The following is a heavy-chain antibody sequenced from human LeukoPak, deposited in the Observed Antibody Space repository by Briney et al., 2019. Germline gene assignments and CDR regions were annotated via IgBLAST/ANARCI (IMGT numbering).Heavy chain of an antibody. Sequence: GGSLRLSCAASGFTFSSYAMSWVRQAPGKGLEWVSATSGSGGSTYYADSVKGRFTISRDNSKNTLYLQMNSLRAEDTAVYYCAKGPGDYVNYFDYWGQGTLVTVSS. CDR3: AKGPGDYVNYFDY. CDR2: TSGSGGST. J-gene: IGHJ4*02. V-gene: IGHV3-23*01. D-gene: IGHD4-17*01. CDR1: GFTFSSYA.